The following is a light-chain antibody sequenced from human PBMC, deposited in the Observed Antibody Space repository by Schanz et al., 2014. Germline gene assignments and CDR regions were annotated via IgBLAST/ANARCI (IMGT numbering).Light chain of an antibody. CDR2: GAS. V-gene: IGKV3-20*01. J-gene: IGKJ2*01. CDR3: QQYGSSPQT. CDR1: QSLASNY. Sequence: EIVLTQSPGTLSLSPGERATLSCRASQSLASNYLAWYQQKPGQAPRLLIYGASTRATGIPDRFSGRGSGTDFTLTISRLEPEDFAVYYCQQYGSSPQTFGQGTKLEIK.